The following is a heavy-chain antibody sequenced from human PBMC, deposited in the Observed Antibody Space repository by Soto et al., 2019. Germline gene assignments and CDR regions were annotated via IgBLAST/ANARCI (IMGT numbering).Heavy chain of an antibody. Sequence: PSETLPLTCSVSGGSITSGTYYWTWIRQHPGKGLEWIGSIYYSGTTYYNPSLKSRLTMSVDTSMNQFSLKLSSVTAADTAVYYCARGGLSTTSCLNFDFWGQGTLVTVSS. CDR2: IYYSGTT. D-gene: IGHD2-2*01. CDR3: ARGGLSTTSCLNFDF. V-gene: IGHV4-31*03. CDR1: GGSITSGTYY. J-gene: IGHJ4*02.